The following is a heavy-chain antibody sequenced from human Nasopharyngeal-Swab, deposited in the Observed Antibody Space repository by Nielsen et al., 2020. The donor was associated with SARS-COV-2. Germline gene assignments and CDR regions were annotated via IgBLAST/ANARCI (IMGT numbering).Heavy chain of an antibody. D-gene: IGHD3-3*01. CDR3: ARANTLRITIFGVVSYFDY. J-gene: IGHJ4*02. V-gene: IGHV4-4*02. Sequence: SETLSLTCAVSGGSISNDDWWSWVRQPPGKGLEWIGEIHHSGSTNYNPSLKSRVTISVDTSKNQFSLKLSSVTAADTAVYYCARANTLRITIFGVVSYFDYWGQGTLVTVSS. CDR2: IHHSGST. CDR1: GGSISNDDW.